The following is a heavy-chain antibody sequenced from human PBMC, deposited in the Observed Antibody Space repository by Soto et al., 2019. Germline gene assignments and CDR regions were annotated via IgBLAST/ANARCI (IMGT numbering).Heavy chain of an antibody. V-gene: IGHV4-31*03. D-gene: IGHD6-13*01. CDR3: ARDRIRATAGTARRYFGLDC. CDR2: IYYSGNT. Sequence: TLSLTCTVSGGSISSGGYYWSWVRQNPRKGLEWIGNIYYSGNTYYNPSLKSRLTISVDTSKNQFSLNLSSVTAADTAVYYCARDRIRATAGTARRYFGLDCCGRGPTVTVAS. CDR1: GGSISSGGYY. J-gene: IGHJ6*01.